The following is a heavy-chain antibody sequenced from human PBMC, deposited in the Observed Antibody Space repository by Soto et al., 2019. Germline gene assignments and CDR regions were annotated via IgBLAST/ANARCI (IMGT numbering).Heavy chain of an antibody. Sequence: GGSLRLSCAASGFTFSSLAMSWVRQAPGKGLEWVSAIGSRGDSTYYADSVKGRFTISRDNSKNTLYLQMNSLRAEDTAVYYCAKDLIYGYNSGRPFDSRGRGTPVTVSS. CDR2: IGSRGDST. CDR3: AKDLIYGYNSGRPFDS. D-gene: IGHD6-19*01. CDR1: GFTFSSLA. V-gene: IGHV3-23*01. J-gene: IGHJ4*01.